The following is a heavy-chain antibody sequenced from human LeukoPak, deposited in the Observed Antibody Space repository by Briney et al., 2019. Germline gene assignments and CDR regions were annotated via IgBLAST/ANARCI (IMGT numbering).Heavy chain of an antibody. CDR2: IYYGGST. CDR1: GGSISSYY. J-gene: IGHJ4*02. D-gene: IGHD3-10*01. Sequence: PSETLSLTCIVSGGSISSYYWSWIRQPPGKGLEWIGYIYYGGSTNYNPSLKSRVTISVDTSKNQFSLKLSSVTAADTAEYYCAGITMVQGVLDYWGQGTLVTVSS. CDR3: AGITMVQGVLDY. V-gene: IGHV4-59*01.